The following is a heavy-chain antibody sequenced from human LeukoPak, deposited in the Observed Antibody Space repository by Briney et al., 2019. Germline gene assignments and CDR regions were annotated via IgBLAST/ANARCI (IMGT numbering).Heavy chain of an antibody. V-gene: IGHV3-7*01. D-gene: IGHD2-2*02. J-gene: IGHJ5*02. CDR2: INQDGTEK. Sequence: PGGSLRLSCAASGFTFSTYWMNWVRQAPGKGLEWVAKINQDGTEKNFVDSVKGRFTISRDNSKNSLYLQMNSLRGEDTAVYYCAREYCSTTNCYKGNLLFEPWGQGTLVTVSS. CDR1: GFTFSTYW. CDR3: AREYCSTTNCYKGNLLFEP.